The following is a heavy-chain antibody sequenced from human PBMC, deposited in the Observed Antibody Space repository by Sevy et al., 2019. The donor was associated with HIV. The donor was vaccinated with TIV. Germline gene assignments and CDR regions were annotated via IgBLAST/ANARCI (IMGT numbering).Heavy chain of an antibody. D-gene: IGHD6-19*01. CDR1: GFTFSSYS. V-gene: IGHV3-48*01. J-gene: IGHJ6*02. CDR2: ISSSSSTI. Sequence: GGSLRLSCAASGFTFSSYSMNWVRQAPGKGLEWVSYISSSSSTIYYADSVKGRFTISRDNAKNSLYLKMNSLRAEDTAVYYCAREGIAVDQRSYYYYYGMDVWGQGTTVTVSS. CDR3: AREGIAVDQRSYYYYYGMDV.